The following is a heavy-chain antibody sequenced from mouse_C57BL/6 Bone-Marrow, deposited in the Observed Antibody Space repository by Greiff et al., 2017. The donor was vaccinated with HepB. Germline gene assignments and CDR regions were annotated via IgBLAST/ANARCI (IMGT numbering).Heavy chain of an antibody. CDR2: ISNLAYSI. J-gene: IGHJ3*01. Sequence: EVMLVESGGGLVQPGGSLKPSCAASGFTFSDYGMAWVRQAPRKGPEWVAFISNLAYSIYYADTVTGRFTISRENAKNTLYLEMSSLRSEDTAMYYCARLGDYDGGGFAYWGQGTLVTVSA. CDR1: GFTFSDYG. D-gene: IGHD2-4*01. V-gene: IGHV5-15*01. CDR3: ARLGDYDGGGFAY.